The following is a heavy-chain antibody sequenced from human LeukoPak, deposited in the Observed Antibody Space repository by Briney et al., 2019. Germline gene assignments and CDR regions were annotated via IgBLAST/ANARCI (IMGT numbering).Heavy chain of an antibody. D-gene: IGHD4-17*01. CDR1: GGSISSGGYY. CDR2: IYYSGST. V-gene: IGHV4-31*03. J-gene: IGHJ3*02. CDR3: ARAHPNYGDYPNAFDI. Sequence: PSQTLSLTCTVPGGSISSGGYYWSWIRQHPGKGLEWIGYIYYSGSTYYNPSLKSRVTISVDTSKNQFSLKLSSVTAADTAVYYCARAHPNYGDYPNAFDIWGQGTMVTVSS.